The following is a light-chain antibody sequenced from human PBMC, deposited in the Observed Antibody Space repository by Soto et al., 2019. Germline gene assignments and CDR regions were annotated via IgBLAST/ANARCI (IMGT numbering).Light chain of an antibody. J-gene: IGKJ2*01. V-gene: IGKV4-1*01. CDR1: QSVLYSSNNKNY. Sequence: DIVMTQSPDSLAVSLGERATINCKSSQSVLYSSNNKNYLGWYQQKPGQTPKLLIYWASTRASGVPDRCSGRGSGTDFTLTISSLQAEDVAVYYCQQYYSPPYTFGQGTRLEIK. CDR3: QQYYSPPYT. CDR2: WAS.